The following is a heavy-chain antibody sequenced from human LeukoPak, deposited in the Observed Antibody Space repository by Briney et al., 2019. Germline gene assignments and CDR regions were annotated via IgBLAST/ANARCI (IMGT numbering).Heavy chain of an antibody. D-gene: IGHD1-26*01. CDR2: ISGSGSTT. V-gene: IGHV3-23*01. CDR3: ARLTGSGIVGTTGGFDH. CDR1: GFTFNSYA. Sequence: PGRSLRLSCAASGFTFNSYAMNWVRQAPGKGLEWVSSISGSGSTTYSADSVKGRFTISRDRSKNTLYLQMNSLRGEDTALYYCARLTGSGIVGTTGGFDHWGQGTLVTVSS. J-gene: IGHJ4*01.